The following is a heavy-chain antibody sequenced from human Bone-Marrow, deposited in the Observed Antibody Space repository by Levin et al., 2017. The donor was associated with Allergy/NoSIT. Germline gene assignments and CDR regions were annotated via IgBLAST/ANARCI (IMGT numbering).Heavy chain of an antibody. CDR3: TKDKNWASDY. D-gene: IGHD7-27*01. J-gene: IGHJ4*02. V-gene: IGHV1-46*01. Sequence: ASVKVSCKASGYTFSSHHMHWVRQAPGQGLEWMGIISPSGDDTRSAQKFQGRVTMTRDTSMSTAYMELSSLTSEDTAVYYCTKDKNWASDYWGQGTLVTVSS. CDR2: ISPSGDDT. CDR1: GYTFSSHH.